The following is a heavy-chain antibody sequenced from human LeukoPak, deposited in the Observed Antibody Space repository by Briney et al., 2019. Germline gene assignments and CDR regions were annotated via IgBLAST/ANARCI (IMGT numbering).Heavy chain of an antibody. J-gene: IGHJ6*03. Sequence: PSQTLSLTCTVSGGSISSGSYYWSWLRQPAGQGLEWIVRIYTSGSTNYNPSLKSRITISVDTSKNQFSLKLSSVTAADTAVYYCARSGSMHYYYYYMDVWGKGTTVTISS. CDR2: IYTSGST. CDR1: GGSISSGSYY. CDR3: ARSGSMHYYYYYMDV. V-gene: IGHV4-61*02. D-gene: IGHD3-22*01.